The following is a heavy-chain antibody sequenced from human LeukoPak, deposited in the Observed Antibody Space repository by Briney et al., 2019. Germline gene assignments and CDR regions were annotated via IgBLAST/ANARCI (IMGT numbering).Heavy chain of an antibody. CDR2: NKQGGSEK. CDR3: ARPGSTWRFDY. D-gene: IGHD2-2*01. Sequence: GGCLTHSCVPSGLTLSHSWMTWVRQAAGRGREWEDNNKQGGSEKYYVDSVKGRFTISRDNAKKSLYLQMDSLKAEDTAVYYCARPGSTWRFDYWGQGTLVTVSP. CDR1: GLTLSHSW. V-gene: IGHV3-7*01. J-gene: IGHJ4*02.